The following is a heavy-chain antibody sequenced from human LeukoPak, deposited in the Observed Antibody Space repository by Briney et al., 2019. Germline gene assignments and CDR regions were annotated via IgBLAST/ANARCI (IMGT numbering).Heavy chain of an antibody. CDR2: INHSGST. CDR1: GESFSGYY. D-gene: IGHD2-2*01. J-gene: IGHJ6*03. V-gene: IGHV4-34*01. Sequence: SETLSLTCAVHGESFSGYYWSWIRQPPAKGLEWIGEINHSGSTNYNPSLKSRVTISVDTSKNQFSLKLSSVTAADTAVYYCERGFNKYGSPSLYYYYYMDVWGKGTTVTVSS. CDR3: ERGFNKYGSPSLYYYYYMDV.